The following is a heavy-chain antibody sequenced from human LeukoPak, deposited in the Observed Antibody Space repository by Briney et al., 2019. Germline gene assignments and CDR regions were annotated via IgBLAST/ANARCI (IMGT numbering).Heavy chain of an antibody. Sequence: GGSLRLSCAASGFTFSTYPMNWVRQAPGKGLEWVSYISTSNITIHYADSVKGRFTIFRDNAKNSLYLQMNSLRAEDTAVYFCARDQKGELQDYWGQGTLVTVSS. V-gene: IGHV3-48*01. CDR3: ARDQKGELQDY. D-gene: IGHD1-26*01. CDR2: ISTSNITI. J-gene: IGHJ4*02. CDR1: GFTFSTYP.